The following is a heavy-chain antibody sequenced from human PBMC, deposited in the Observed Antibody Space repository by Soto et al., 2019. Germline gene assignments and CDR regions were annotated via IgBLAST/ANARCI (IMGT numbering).Heavy chain of an antibody. Sequence: GGSLRLSCAASGFTFSSYAMHWVRQAPGKGLEWVAVISYDGSNKYYADSVKGRFTISRDNSKNTLYLQMNSLRAEDTAVYYGAKDWSDYDILTGPIPFFDYWGQGTLVTVSS. D-gene: IGHD3-9*01. CDR1: GFTFSSYA. V-gene: IGHV3-30*04. CDR2: ISYDGSNK. CDR3: AKDWSDYDILTGPIPFFDY. J-gene: IGHJ4*02.